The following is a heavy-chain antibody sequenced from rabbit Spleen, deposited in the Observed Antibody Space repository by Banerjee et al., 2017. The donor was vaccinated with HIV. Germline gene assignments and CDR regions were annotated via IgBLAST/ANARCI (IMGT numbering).Heavy chain of an antibody. Sequence: QEQVTETGGGLVQPGGALKLSCKASGFDLNTYGMSWVRQAPGKGLQWIAYINAVTGKAVYATWAKGRFTCSKTSSTPVTLQMTRLTAADSATYFCARDTSPSFSSYGMDLWGPGILVTDS. J-gene: IGHJ6*01. CDR1: GFDLNTYG. CDR3: ARDTSPSFSSYGMDL. D-gene: IGHD1-1*01. V-gene: IGHV1S45*01. CDR2: INAVTGKA.